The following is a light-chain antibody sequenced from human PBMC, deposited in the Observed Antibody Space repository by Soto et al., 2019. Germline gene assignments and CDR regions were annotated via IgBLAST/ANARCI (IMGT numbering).Light chain of an antibody. CDR2: SVS. Sequence: EMVLTQSPGTLSLSPGDRATLSCRASQSVSNDYVAWVQQKPGQTPRLLIYSVSSRATGIPDRFSGSGSGTDFTLTISGLQSEDFAVYYCQQYNNWPRTFGQGTKVDIK. CDR1: QSVSND. J-gene: IGKJ1*01. CDR3: QQYNNWPRT. V-gene: IGKV3D-15*01.